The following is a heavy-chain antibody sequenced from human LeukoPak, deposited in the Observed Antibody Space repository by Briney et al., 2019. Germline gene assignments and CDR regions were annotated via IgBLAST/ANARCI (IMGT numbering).Heavy chain of an antibody. J-gene: IGHJ4*02. D-gene: IGHD3-22*01. CDR3: ARENGIGYYDSSGYYVGG. Sequence: SVKVSCKASGGTFSSYVISWVRQAPGQGLEWMGGIIPIFGTANYAQKFQGRVTITADESTSTAYMELSSLRSEDTAVYYCARENGIGYYDSSGYYVGGWGQGTLVTVSS. CDR2: IIPIFGTA. V-gene: IGHV1-69*01. CDR1: GGTFSSYV.